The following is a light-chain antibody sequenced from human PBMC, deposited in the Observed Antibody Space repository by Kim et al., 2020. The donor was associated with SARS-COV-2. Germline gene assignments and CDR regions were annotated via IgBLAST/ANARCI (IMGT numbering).Light chain of an antibody. V-gene: IGKV3-20*01. J-gene: IGKJ5*01. CDR2: GAS. CDR1: QSVSSSY. CDR3: QQYFSSIT. Sequence: EIVLTQSPDTLSLSPGERATLSCRASQSVSSSYLAWYQHKPGQAPRLLIYGASSRATGIPDRFSGSGSGTVFTLTISRLEPEDFALYYCQQYFSSITFGQGTRLEIK.